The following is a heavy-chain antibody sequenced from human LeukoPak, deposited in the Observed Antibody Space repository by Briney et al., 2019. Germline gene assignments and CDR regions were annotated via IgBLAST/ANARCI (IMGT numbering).Heavy chain of an antibody. J-gene: IGHJ6*02. Sequence: PSETLSLTCTVSGGSISSSSYYWVWIRQPPGKGLEWIGCIYYSGSTYYNPSLKSRVTISVDTSKNQFSLKLSSVTAADTAVYYCANTLQHTETTQSYYYYGMDVWGQGTTVTVSS. CDR2: IYYSGST. V-gene: IGHV4-39*01. D-gene: IGHD4-17*01. CDR3: ANTLQHTETTQSYYYYGMDV. CDR1: GGSISSSSYY.